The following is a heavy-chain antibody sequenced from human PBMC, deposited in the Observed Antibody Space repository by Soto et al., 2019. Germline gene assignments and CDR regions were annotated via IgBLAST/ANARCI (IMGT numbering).Heavy chain of an antibody. CDR2: IKSETDGGAT. CDR3: TIDKSY. J-gene: IGHJ4*02. V-gene: IGHV3-15*07. Sequence: EVQLVESGGGLVKPGGSLRLSCAASGFIVSNAWVNWVRQAPGKGLEWVGRIKSETDGGATDYGTPVEGRFTISRDDSKSTLYLQMNSLKTEDTAVYYCTIDKSYWGQGTLVTVSA. CDR1: GFIVSNAW.